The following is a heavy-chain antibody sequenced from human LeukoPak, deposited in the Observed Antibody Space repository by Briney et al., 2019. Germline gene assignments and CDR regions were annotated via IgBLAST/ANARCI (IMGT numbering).Heavy chain of an antibody. Sequence: ASVKVSCKASGYTFTGYYMHWVRQAPGQGLEWMGWINPNSGGTNYAQKFQGRVTMTRGTSISTAYMELSRLRSDDTAVYYCARETSSWRYFDYWGQGTLVTVSS. J-gene: IGHJ4*02. CDR2: INPNSGGT. CDR1: GYTFTGYY. D-gene: IGHD6-13*01. V-gene: IGHV1-2*02. CDR3: ARETSSWRYFDY.